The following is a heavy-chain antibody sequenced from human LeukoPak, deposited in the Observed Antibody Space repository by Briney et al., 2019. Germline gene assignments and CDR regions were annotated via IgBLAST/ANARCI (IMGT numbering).Heavy chain of an antibody. V-gene: IGHV3-23*01. CDR3: AKWGHSGSYYDY. D-gene: IGHD1-26*01. CDR1: GFTFSNYA. J-gene: IGHJ4*02. Sequence: GGSLRLSCAASGFTFSNYAMSWVRLAPGKGLEWVSSISVSGGNTYHADSVKGRFTISRDNSKNTLDLQMNSLRAEDTAVYYCAKWGHSGSYYDYWGQGTLVTVSS. CDR2: ISVSGGNT.